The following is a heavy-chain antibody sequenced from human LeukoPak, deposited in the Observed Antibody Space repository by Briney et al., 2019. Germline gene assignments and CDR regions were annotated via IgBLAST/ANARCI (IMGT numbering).Heavy chain of an antibody. CDR1: GGSISSYY. Sequence: SETLSLTCTVSGGSISSYYWSWIRQPPGKGLEWIGYIYYSGSTNYNPSLKSRVTISVDTSKNQFSLKLSSVTAADTAVYYCARLLTTVTTLGWFDPWGQGTLVTVSS. CDR2: IYYSGST. J-gene: IGHJ5*02. D-gene: IGHD4-17*01. CDR3: ARLLTTVTTLGWFDP. V-gene: IGHV4-59*01.